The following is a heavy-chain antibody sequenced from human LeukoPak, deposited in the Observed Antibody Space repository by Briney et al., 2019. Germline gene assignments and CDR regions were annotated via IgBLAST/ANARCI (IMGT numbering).Heavy chain of an antibody. CDR3: AIDKPNFIAAAGTPQVDY. Sequence: PGGSLRLSCAASGFTFSSYWMHWVRQAPGKGLVWVSRINSDGSTTSYADSVKGQFTISRDNAKNTLYLQMNSLRAEDTAVYYCAIDKPNFIAAAGTPQVDYWGQGTLVTVSS. D-gene: IGHD6-13*01. CDR2: INSDGSTT. CDR1: GFTFSSYW. J-gene: IGHJ4*02. V-gene: IGHV3-74*01.